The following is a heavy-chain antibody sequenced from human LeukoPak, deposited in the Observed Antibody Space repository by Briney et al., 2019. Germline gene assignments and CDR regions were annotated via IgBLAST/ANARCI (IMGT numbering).Heavy chain of an antibody. Sequence: SETLSLTCTASGGSISSHYWSWIRQPPGKGLEWIGYIYNSGNTNYNPSLKSRVTISVDTSKNQFSLKLSSVTAADTAVYYCARDGMESLGDDAFDIWGQGTMVTVSS. CDR2: IYNSGNT. D-gene: IGHD1-1*01. V-gene: IGHV4-59*11. CDR1: GGSISSHY. CDR3: ARDGMESLGDDAFDI. J-gene: IGHJ3*02.